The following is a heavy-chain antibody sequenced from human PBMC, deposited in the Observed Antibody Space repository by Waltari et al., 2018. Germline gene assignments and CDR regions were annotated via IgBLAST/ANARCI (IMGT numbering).Heavy chain of an antibody. CDR3: ATGGSGSLSFDY. V-gene: IGHV1-24*01. D-gene: IGHD3-10*01. J-gene: IGHJ4*02. Sequence: QVQLVQSGAEVKKPGASVKVSCKVSGYTLHELSMHWVRQAPGKGLEWMGGLYPEEGETIYAQKFQGRVTMTEDTATDTDYMELSSLRSEDTAVYYCATGGSGSLSFDYWGQGTLVTVSS. CDR1: GYTLHELS. CDR2: LYPEEGET.